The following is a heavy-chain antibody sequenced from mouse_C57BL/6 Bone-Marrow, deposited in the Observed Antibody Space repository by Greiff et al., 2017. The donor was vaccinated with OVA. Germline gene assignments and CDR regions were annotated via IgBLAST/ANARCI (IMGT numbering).Heavy chain of an antibody. J-gene: IGHJ3*01. V-gene: IGHV14-4*01. CDR2: IDPENGDT. CDR3: TTKGGYFPWFAY. CDR1: GFNIKDDY. D-gene: IGHD1-1*01. Sequence: VQLKQSGAELVRPGASVKLSCTASGFNIKDDYMHWVKQRPEQGLEWIGWIDPENGDTEYASKFQGKATITADTSSNTAYLQLSSLTSEDTAVYYCTTKGGYFPWFAYWGQGTLVTVSA.